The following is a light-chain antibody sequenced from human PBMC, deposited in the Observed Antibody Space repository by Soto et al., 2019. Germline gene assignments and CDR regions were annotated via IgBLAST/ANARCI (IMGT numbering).Light chain of an antibody. CDR1: SSDVGSYNY. V-gene: IGLV2-14*03. CDR2: DVS. Sequence: QSVLTQPASVSGSPGQSIAISCTGTSSDVGSYNYVSWYQQHPGKAPKLMIYDVSNRPSGVSNRFSGSKSGNTASLTISGFQAEDEADYYCNSYTGSSTPYVFGTGTKVTVL. J-gene: IGLJ1*01. CDR3: NSYTGSSTPYV.